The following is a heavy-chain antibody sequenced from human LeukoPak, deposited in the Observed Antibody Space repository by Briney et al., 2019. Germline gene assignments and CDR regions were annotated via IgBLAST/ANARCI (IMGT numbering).Heavy chain of an antibody. CDR1: GFTFSNSA. CDR3: AKGIYSSGWSYFDY. D-gene: IGHD6-19*01. V-gene: IGHV3-23*01. CDR2: LSGSGITT. Sequence: TGGSLRLSCAASGFTFSNSAMRWVRQAPGKGLEWVSTLSGSGITTYYADSVKGRFTISRDNSKNTLYLQMNSLRAEDTAVYYCAKGIYSSGWSYFDYWGHGTPVTVSS. J-gene: IGHJ4*01.